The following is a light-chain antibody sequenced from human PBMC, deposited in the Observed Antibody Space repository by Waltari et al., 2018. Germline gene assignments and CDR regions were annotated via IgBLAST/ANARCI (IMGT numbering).Light chain of an antibody. CDR2: DVT. J-gene: IGLJ2*01. V-gene: IGLV2-14*03. CDR3: SSYTSSSTLA. CDR1: SGDVGGYKY. Sequence: QSALTQPASVSGSPGQSITISCTGTSGDVGGYKYVSWYQQHPGKAPKLMIYDVTNRPSGVSNRFSGSKSGNTASLTISGLQAEDEAYYYCSSYTSSSTLAFGGGTKLTVL.